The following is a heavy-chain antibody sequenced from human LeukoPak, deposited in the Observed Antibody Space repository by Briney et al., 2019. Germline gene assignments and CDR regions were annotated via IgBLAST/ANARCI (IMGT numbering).Heavy chain of an antibody. CDR3: ARHYDILTGYYSYYYMDV. J-gene: IGHJ6*03. Sequence: SETLSLTCAVSGYSISSGYYWGWIRQPPGKGLEWIGSIYHSGSTYYNPSLKSRVTISVDTSKNQISLKLSSVTAADTAVYYCARHYDILTGYYSYYYMDVWGKGTTVTVSS. CDR2: IYHSGST. V-gene: IGHV4-38-2*01. CDR1: GYSISSGYY. D-gene: IGHD3-9*01.